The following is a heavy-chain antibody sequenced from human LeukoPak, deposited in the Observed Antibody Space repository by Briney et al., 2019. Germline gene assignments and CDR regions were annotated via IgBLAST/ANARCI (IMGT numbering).Heavy chain of an antibody. CDR1: GGSISSSSYY. CDR3: ARPARRYCTNGVCYDAFDI. V-gene: IGHV4-39*01. J-gene: IGHJ3*02. Sequence: SETLSLTCTVSGGSISSSSYYWGWIRQPPGKGLEWIGSIYYSGSTYYNPSLKSRVTISVDTSKNQFSLKLSSVTAADTAVYYCARPARRYCTNGVCYDAFDIWGQGTMVTVSS. CDR2: IYYSGST. D-gene: IGHD2-8*01.